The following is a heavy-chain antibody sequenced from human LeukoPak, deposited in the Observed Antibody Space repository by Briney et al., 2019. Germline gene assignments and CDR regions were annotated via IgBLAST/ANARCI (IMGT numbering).Heavy chain of an antibody. CDR1: GGSVSSGSYY. CDR2: IYYSGST. Sequence: SETLSLTCTVSGGSVSSGSYYWSWIRQPPGKGLEWIGYIYYSGSTNYNPSLKSRVTISVDTSKNQFSLKLSSVTAADTAMYYCARDKGYYDSSGYLKAFDIWGQGTMVTVS. D-gene: IGHD3-22*01. V-gene: IGHV4-61*01. CDR3: ARDKGYYDSSGYLKAFDI. J-gene: IGHJ3*02.